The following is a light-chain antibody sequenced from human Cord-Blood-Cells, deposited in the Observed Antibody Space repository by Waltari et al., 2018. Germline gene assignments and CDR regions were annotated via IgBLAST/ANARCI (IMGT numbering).Light chain of an antibody. CDR3: CSYAGSSTSWV. CDR1: SRDVGSYNL. V-gene: IGLV2-23*01. CDR2: EGS. Sequence: QSALTKPASVSGSPGQSITISCPGTSRDVGSYNLVSWDQQHPGKAPKRMIYEGSKRPSGVSNRFSGSKSGNTASLTISGLQAEDEADYYCCSYAGSSTSWVFGGGTKLTVL. J-gene: IGLJ3*02.